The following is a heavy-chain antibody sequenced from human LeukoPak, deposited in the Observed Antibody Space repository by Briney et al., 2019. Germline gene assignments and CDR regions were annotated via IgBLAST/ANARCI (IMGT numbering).Heavy chain of an antibody. CDR3: AKGHYYDSSGDAFDI. Sequence: PGGSLRLSCAASGFTFSSYSMNWVRQAPGKGLEWGSYISSSSSTIYYADSVKGRFTISRDNSKNTLYLQMNSLRAEDTAVYYCAKGHYYDSSGDAFDIWGQGTMVTVSS. V-gene: IGHV3-48*01. CDR2: ISSSSSTI. CDR1: GFTFSSYS. J-gene: IGHJ3*02. D-gene: IGHD3-22*01.